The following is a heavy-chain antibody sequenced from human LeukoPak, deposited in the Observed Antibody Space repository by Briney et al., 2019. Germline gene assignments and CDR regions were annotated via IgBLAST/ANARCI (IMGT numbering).Heavy chain of an antibody. D-gene: IGHD1-1*01. CDR2: INSDGSSI. V-gene: IGHV3-74*01. Sequence: GGSLRLSCAASEFAFSNYWMNWVRQAPGKGLEWVSRINSDGSSISYADSEKGRFTISRDNAKNTLYLQMNSLRPEDTAVYYCTRGKNWFDYWGRGTLVTVSS. CDR1: EFAFSNYW. CDR3: TRGKNWFDY. J-gene: IGHJ4*02.